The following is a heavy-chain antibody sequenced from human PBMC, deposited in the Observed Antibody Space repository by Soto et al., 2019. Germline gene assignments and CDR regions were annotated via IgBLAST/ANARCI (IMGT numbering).Heavy chain of an antibody. CDR1: GGTFSSYA. Sequence: SVKVSCKASGGTFSSYAISWLRQAPGQGLEWMGGIIPIFGTANYAQKFQGRVTITADESTSTAYMELSSLISEDTAVYYCAILPSTYTTNAFDIWYQETMVTVSS. CDR3: AILPSTYTTNAFDI. J-gene: IGHJ3*02. D-gene: IGHD3-16*01. V-gene: IGHV1-69*13. CDR2: IIPIFGTA.